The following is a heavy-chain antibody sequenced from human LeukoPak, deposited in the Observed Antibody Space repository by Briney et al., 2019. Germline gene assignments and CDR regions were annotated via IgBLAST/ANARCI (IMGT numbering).Heavy chain of an antibody. CDR2: INHSGST. D-gene: IGHD2-2*01. CDR3: ARPRYCSSTSCYPQGGWFDP. CDR1: GGSLSGYY. J-gene: IGHJ5*02. V-gene: IGHV4-34*01. Sequence: SETLSLTCAVYGGSLSGYYWSWIRQPPGKGLEWIGEINHSGSTNYNPSLKSRVTISVDTSKNQFSLKLSSVTAADTAVYYCARPRYCSSTSCYPQGGWFDPWGQGTLVTVSS.